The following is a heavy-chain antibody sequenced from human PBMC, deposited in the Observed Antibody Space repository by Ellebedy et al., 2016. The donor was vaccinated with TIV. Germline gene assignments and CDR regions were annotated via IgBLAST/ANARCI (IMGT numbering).Heavy chain of an antibody. CDR3: ARDLRNYGDAFDY. D-gene: IGHD4-17*01. Sequence: GESLKISCAASGFTFSDYYMSWIRQAPGKGLEWVSYISSSSSYTNYADSVKGRFTISRDNAKNSLYLQMNSLRAEDTAVYYCARDLRNYGDAFDYWGQGTLVTVSS. CDR1: GFTFSDYY. V-gene: IGHV3-11*06. CDR2: ISSSSSYT. J-gene: IGHJ4*02.